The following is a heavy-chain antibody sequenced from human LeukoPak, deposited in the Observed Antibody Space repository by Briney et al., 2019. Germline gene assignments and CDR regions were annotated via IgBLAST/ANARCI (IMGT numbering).Heavy chain of an antibody. V-gene: IGHV4-4*07. CDR2: IYTSGST. Sequence: SETLSLTCTVSGGSISSYYWSWIRQPAGKGLEWIGRIYTSGSTSYNPSLKSRVTMSVDTSKNQFSLKLSSVTAADTAVYYCARGGGGYCGGDCFIDYWGQGTLVTVSS. CDR3: ARGGGGYCGGDCFIDY. CDR1: GGSISSYY. D-gene: IGHD2-21*02. J-gene: IGHJ4*02.